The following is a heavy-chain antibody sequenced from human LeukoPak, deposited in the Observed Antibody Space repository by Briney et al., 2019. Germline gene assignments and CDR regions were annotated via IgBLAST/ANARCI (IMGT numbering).Heavy chain of an antibody. Sequence: ASVKVSCKASGYSLTNYYMHWVRQAPGQGLEWMGWINPNSGGTNYAQKFQGRVTMTRDTSISTAYMELSRLRSDDTAVYYCARDLSRDIVVVPAAIVAFDIWGQGTMVTVSS. CDR3: ARDLSRDIVVVPAAIVAFDI. CDR2: INPNSGGT. D-gene: IGHD2-2*01. J-gene: IGHJ3*02. V-gene: IGHV1-2*02. CDR1: GYSLTNYY.